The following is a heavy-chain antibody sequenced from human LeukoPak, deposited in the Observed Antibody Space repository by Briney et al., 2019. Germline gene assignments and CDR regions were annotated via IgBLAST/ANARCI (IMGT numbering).Heavy chain of an antibody. J-gene: IGHJ4*02. CDR2: ISSSSSII. V-gene: IGHV3-48*01. CDR1: GFTFNTYN. Sequence: GGSLRLSCAASGFTFNTYNMNWVRQAPGKGLEWVSYISSSSSIIYADSVKGRFTISRDNAKNSLYLQMNSLRAEETAVYYCATSGNHYMGYWGQGTLVTVSS. D-gene: IGHD1-26*01. CDR3: ATSGNHYMGY.